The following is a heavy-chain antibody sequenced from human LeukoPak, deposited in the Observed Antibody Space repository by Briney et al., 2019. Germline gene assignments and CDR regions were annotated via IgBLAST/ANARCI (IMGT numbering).Heavy chain of an antibody. CDR2: IYYSGST. Sequence: SETLSLTCTVSGYSMSSGYYWGWIRQPPGKGLEWIGSIYYSGSTYYNPSLKSRVTISVDTSKNQFSLKLSSVTAADTAVYYCAGIVDHDAFDIWGQGTMVTVSS. D-gene: IGHD3-22*01. CDR1: GYSMSSGYY. V-gene: IGHV4-38-2*02. J-gene: IGHJ3*02. CDR3: AGIVDHDAFDI.